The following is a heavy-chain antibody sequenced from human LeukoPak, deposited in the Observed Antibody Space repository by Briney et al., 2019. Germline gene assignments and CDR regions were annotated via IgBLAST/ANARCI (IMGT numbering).Heavy chain of an antibody. CDR1: GFTFSSYG. J-gene: IGHJ4*02. V-gene: IGHV3-30*02. CDR2: IWYDGSDK. D-gene: IGHD2-2*01. CDR3: AKDDGDYCSSTSCYGPFDS. Sequence: GGSLRLSCAASGFTFSSYGMSWVRQAPGKGLEWVSFIWYDGSDKYYADSVKGRFTISRDNSKNTLYLQMNSLRAEDTALYYCAKDDGDYCSSTSCYGPFDSWGQGTLVTVSS.